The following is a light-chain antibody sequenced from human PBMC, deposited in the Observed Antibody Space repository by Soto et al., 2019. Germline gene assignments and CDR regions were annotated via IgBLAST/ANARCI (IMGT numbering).Light chain of an antibody. V-gene: IGKV1-39*01. CDR3: QQSYGTPPT. J-gene: IGKJ1*01. CDR2: DAS. CDR1: QSISSY. Sequence: DIQMTQSPASLSASVGYRVTMTCRASQSISSYLNWYQQKPGKAPKFLIYDASSLQSGVPSRFSGSGSGTDFSLTISSLQPEDFATYYCQQSYGTPPTFGQGTKVDI.